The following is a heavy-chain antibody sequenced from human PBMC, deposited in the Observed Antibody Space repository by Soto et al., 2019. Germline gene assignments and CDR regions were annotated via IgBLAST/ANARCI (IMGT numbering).Heavy chain of an antibody. CDR1: GGSFSGCY. J-gene: IGHJ5*02. D-gene: IGHD2-2*01. CDR3: ARGKKVVVVPAAPYNGFDP. Sequence: SETLSLTCAVYGGSFSGCYWSWIRQPPGKGLEWIGEINHSGSTNYNPSLKSRVTISVDTSKNQFSLKLSSVTAADTAVYYCARGKKVVVVPAAPYNGFDPWGQGTLVTVSS. CDR2: INHSGST. V-gene: IGHV4-34*01.